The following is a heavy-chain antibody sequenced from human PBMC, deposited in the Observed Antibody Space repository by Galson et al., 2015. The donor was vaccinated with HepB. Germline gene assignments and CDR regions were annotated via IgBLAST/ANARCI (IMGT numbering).Heavy chain of an antibody. Sequence: SETLSLTCAVSGGSNSSSNWWSWIRQPPGKGLEWIGYIYYSGSTNYNPSLKSRVTISVDTSKNQFSLKLSSVTAADTAVYYCARHGAVDYGDYVPRVPYYYYYGMDVWGQGTTVTVSS. CDR3: ARHGAVDYGDYVPRVPYYYYYGMDV. CDR2: IYYSGST. V-gene: IGHV4-59*08. J-gene: IGHJ6*02. D-gene: IGHD4-17*01. CDR1: GGSNSSSNW.